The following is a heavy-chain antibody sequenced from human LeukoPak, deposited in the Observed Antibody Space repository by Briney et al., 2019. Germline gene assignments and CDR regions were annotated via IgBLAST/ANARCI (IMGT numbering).Heavy chain of an antibody. Sequence: PSETLSLTCTVSGGSISSGGYYWSWIRQHPGKGLEWIGYIYYSGSTHYNPSLKSRVTISVDTSKNQFSLKLSSVTAADTAVYYCAIRIAAAGLDYWGQGTLVTVSS. CDR2: IYYSGST. D-gene: IGHD6-13*01. V-gene: IGHV4-31*03. CDR3: AIRIAAAGLDY. CDR1: GGSISSGGYY. J-gene: IGHJ4*02.